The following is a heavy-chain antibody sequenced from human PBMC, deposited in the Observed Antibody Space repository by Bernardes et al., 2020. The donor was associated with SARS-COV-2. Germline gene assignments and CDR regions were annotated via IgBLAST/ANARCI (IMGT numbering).Heavy chain of an antibody. Sequence: SEPLSLTCAVYGGCFSGYFWSWIRQPPGKGLEWIGEINHSVSTNYNPSLKSRVTISVDTSKNQFSLKLSSVTAADTAVYYCARGGLWSGWENYFDYWGQGTLVTVSS. CDR1: GGCFSGYF. CDR2: INHSVST. CDR3: ARGGLWSGWENYFDY. V-gene: IGHV4-34*01. D-gene: IGHD3-3*01. J-gene: IGHJ4*02.